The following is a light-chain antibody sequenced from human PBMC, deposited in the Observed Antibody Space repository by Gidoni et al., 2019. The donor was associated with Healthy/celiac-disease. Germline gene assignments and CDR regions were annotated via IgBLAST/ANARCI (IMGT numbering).Light chain of an antibody. J-gene: IGKJ1*01. Sequence: DIQMTQSPSTLSASVVHGVTITCRASQSISSWLAWYQQKPGKAPRLLIYDASSLESGVPSRFSGSGSGTEFTLTISSLQPDDFATYYCQQYNSYEGTFGQGTKVEIK. CDR2: DAS. V-gene: IGKV1-5*01. CDR1: QSISSW. CDR3: QQYNSYEGT.